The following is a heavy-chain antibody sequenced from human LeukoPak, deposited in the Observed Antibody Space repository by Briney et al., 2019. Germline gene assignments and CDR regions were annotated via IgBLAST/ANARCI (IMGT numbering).Heavy chain of an antibody. CDR1: GFTFSSYA. J-gene: IGHJ3*02. CDR2: ISYDGSNK. V-gene: IGHV3-30-3*01. CDR3: AREYYGFWSGCCWGAFDI. D-gene: IGHD3-3*01. Sequence: GGSLRLSCAASGFTFSSYAMHWVRQAPGKGLEWVAVISYDGSNKYYADSVKGRFTISRDNSKNTLYLQMNSLRAEDTAVYYCAREYYGFWSGCCWGAFDIWGQGTMVTVSS.